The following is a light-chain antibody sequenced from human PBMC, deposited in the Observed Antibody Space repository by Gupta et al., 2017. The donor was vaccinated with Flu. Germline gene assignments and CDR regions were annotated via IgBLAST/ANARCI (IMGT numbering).Light chain of an antibody. CDR3: QQYYSTPHT. CDR2: WTS. J-gene: IGKJ3*01. V-gene: IGKV4-1*01. Sequence: NCKSSQSVLYSSNNKYYLAWYQQKPGQPPKLLIYWTSTRESGVPDRFSGSGSGTDFTLTISSLQAEEVAVYYCQQYYSTPHTFGPGTKVDIK. CDR1: QSVLYSSNNKYY.